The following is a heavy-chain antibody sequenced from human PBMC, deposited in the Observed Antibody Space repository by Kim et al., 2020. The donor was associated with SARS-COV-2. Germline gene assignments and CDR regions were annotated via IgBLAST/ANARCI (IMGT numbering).Heavy chain of an antibody. CDR2: VFYSGST. V-gene: IGHV4-39*01. Sequence: SETLSLTCTVSGGYINSNTYFWVWIRQPPGKGLEWIGSVFYSGSTYYNPSLKSRVTVSVDTSKSQFFLKLTSVTAADTAIYYSANTGGQGSFYGMAVWGQGTSDTVSS. CDR1: GGYINSNTYF. CDR3: ANTGGQGSFYGMAV. J-gene: IGHJ6*02. D-gene: IGHD6-13*01.